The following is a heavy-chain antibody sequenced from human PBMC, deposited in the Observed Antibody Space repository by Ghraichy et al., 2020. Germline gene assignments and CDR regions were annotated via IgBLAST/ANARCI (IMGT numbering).Heavy chain of an antibody. CDR3: ARLSGFYYYYMDV. J-gene: IGHJ6*03. Sequence: SETLSLTCAVSGYSIITSDYYWGWVRQPPGKGLEWIGNIYHSGSTYYNPSLKSRITISVDTSKNQFSLRLSSVTAADTALYYCARLSGFYYYYMDVWGKGTTVTVSS. CDR2: IYHSGST. D-gene: IGHD5-12*01. V-gene: IGHV4-38-2*01. CDR1: GYSIITSDYY.